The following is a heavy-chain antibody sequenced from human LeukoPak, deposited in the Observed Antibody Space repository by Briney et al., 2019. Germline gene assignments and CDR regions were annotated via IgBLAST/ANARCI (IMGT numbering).Heavy chain of an antibody. V-gene: IGHV3-15*01. CDR1: GFTFISSW. CDR3: ATDLHFGYCTATSCANY. CDR2: IRSTLDGGET. Sequence: GGSLRLSCAASGFTFISSWMTWVRQAPGKGLEWVGRIRSTLDGGETDYAAPVKGRFTISRDDSKNTLYLQMSSLRTEDTAVYYCATDLHFGYCTATSCANYWGQGTLVTVSS. J-gene: IGHJ4*02. D-gene: IGHD2-2*03.